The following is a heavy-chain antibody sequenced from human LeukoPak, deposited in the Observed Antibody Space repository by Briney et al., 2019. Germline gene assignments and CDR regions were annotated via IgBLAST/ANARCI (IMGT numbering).Heavy chain of an antibody. CDR3: ATDLSANFDY. J-gene: IGHJ4*02. Sequence: PGASVKVSCKVSGYTLTELSMHWVRQAPGKGREWLGGFDPEDGETIYAQKFQGRVTMTEDTSTDTAYMELSSLRSEDTAVYYCATDLSANFDYWGQGTLVTVSS. V-gene: IGHV1-24*01. CDR1: GYTLTELS. CDR2: FDPEDGET. D-gene: IGHD2/OR15-2a*01.